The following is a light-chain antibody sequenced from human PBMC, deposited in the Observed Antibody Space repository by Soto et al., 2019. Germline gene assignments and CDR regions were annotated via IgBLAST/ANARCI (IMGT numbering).Light chain of an antibody. CDR3: QQYNNWPPT. CDR1: QTISTW. V-gene: IGKV1-5*01. Sequence: DIQMTQSPSTLSASIGDRVTITCRASQTISTWLAWYQQKPGKAPKLLIYDASSLESGVPSRFSGSGSGTEFTLTISSLQPDDFATYYCQQYNNWPPTFGRGTRLEVK. CDR2: DAS. J-gene: IGKJ5*01.